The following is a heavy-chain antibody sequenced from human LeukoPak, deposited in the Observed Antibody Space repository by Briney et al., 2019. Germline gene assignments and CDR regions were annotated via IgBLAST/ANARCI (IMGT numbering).Heavy chain of an antibody. CDR1: GFTFSSYS. CDR3: ARGDTVSLDY. J-gene: IGHJ4*02. CDR2: ISSSSRYI. D-gene: IGHD4-11*01. Sequence: GGSLRLSCAASGFTFSSYSMNWVRQAPGKGLEWVSYISSSSRYIYYADSVKGRFTISRDNAKNSLYLQMNSLRAEDTAVYYCARGDTVSLDYWGQGTLVTVSS. V-gene: IGHV3-21*01.